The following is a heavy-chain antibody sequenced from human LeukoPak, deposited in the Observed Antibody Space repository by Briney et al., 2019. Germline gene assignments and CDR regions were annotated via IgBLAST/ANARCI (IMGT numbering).Heavy chain of an antibody. J-gene: IGHJ4*02. D-gene: IGHD3-10*01. Sequence: PSGTLSLTCAVSGGSISGSDWWSWVRQPPGKGLEWIGEIYHGGTTNYNPSLKSRLTISVDKSKNQFSLNLSSVTAADTAVYYCARGWYITMVRGVRSLYDYWGQGTLVTVSS. CDR1: GGSISGSDW. CDR2: IYHGGTT. V-gene: IGHV4-4*02. CDR3: ARGWYITMVRGVRSLYDY.